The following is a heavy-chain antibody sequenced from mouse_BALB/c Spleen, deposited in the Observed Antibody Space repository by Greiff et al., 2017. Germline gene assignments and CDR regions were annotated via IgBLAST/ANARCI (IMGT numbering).Heavy chain of an antibody. Sequence: EVKLQESGGGLVKPGGSLKLSCAASGFTFSDYYMYWVRQTPEKRLEWVATISDGGSYTYYPDSVKGRFTISRDNAKNNLYLQMSSLKSEDTAMYYCARDGDYYGTWFAYWGQGTLVTVSA. V-gene: IGHV5-4*02. D-gene: IGHD1-2*01. CDR2: ISDGGSYT. CDR1: GFTFSDYY. CDR3: ARDGDYYGTWFAY. J-gene: IGHJ3*01.